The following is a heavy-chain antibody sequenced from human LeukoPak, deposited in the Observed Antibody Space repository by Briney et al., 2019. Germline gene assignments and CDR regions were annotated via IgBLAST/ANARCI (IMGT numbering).Heavy chain of an antibody. D-gene: IGHD3-22*01. CDR2: IIPIFGTA. V-gene: IGHV1-69*06. CDR1: GGTFSSYA. Sequence: SVKVSCKASGGTFSSYAISWVRQAPGQGLEWMGGIIPIFGTANYAQKFQGRVTITADKSTSTAYMELRSLRSDDTAVYYCARDRGARLNYYDSSGYSSFGYWGQGTLVTVSS. J-gene: IGHJ4*02. CDR3: ARDRGARLNYYDSSGYSSFGY.